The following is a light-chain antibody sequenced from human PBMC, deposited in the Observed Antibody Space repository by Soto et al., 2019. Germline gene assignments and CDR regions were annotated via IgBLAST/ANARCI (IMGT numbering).Light chain of an antibody. Sequence: DIKLTQSPSSLSAYVGDRVTLTCLASQSISSYLNWYQQKPGKAPKLLIYAASSLQSGVPSRFSGSGSGTDFTLTISSLQPEDFATYYCQQSYSTPITFGQGTRLEIK. J-gene: IGKJ5*01. V-gene: IGKV1-39*01. CDR2: AAS. CDR3: QQSYSTPIT. CDR1: QSISSY.